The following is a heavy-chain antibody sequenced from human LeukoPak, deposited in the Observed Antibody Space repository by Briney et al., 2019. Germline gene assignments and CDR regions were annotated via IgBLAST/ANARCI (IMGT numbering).Heavy chain of an antibody. J-gene: IGHJ4*02. V-gene: IGHV4-39*01. Sequence: SETLSLTCTVSGDSIRSSSYYWVWIRQPPGSGLEGIATIFHSGSTYYNPTLKSRLTISVDTSKNQFSREMTSVTAADTTVYHCARHAAVRNYVGTLDQWSRGTLVTVSS. CDR1: GDSIRSSSYY. CDR2: IFHSGST. D-gene: IGHD3-10*02. CDR3: ARHAAVRNYVGTLDQ.